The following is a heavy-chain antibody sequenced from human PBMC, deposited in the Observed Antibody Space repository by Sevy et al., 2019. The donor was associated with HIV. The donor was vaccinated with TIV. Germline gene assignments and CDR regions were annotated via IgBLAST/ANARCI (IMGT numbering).Heavy chain of an antibody. CDR3: AKGDSTFYGMDV. V-gene: IGHV3-23*01. D-gene: IGHD2-2*01. CDR2: ISGSGGST. Sequence: GGSLRLSCAASGFTFSTYTMNWVRQAPGKGLEWVSAISGSGGSTYYADSVKGRFTISRDKSKKTLYLQMNSLRAEDTAVYYCAKGDSTFYGMDVWGQGTTVTVSS. J-gene: IGHJ6*02. CDR1: GFTFSTYT.